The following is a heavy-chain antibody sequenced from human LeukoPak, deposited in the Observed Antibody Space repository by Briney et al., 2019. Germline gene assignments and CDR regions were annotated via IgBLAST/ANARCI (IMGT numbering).Heavy chain of an antibody. CDR3: AREGHSDYYDSSGYWSGWFDP. J-gene: IGHJ5*02. CDR1: GYTFTSYG. D-gene: IGHD3-22*01. CDR2: ISAYNGNT. Sequence: ASVKVSCKASGYTFTSYGISRVRQAPGQGLEWMGWISAYNGNTNYAQKLQGRVTMTTDTSTSTAYMELRSLRSDDTAVYYCAREGHSDYYDSSGYWSGWFDPWGQGTLVTVSS. V-gene: IGHV1-18*01.